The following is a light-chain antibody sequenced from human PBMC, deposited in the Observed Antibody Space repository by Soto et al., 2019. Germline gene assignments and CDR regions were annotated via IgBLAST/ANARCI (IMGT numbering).Light chain of an antibody. CDR2: GAS. Sequence: EIVMTQFPATLSVSPGERVTLSCRASQSVNSYLAWYQQKPGQAPRLLMYGASSRATGIPARFSGSGSGTEFTLTISSLQSEDFAAYYCQQYYKWPLTFGGGTKVEI. J-gene: IGKJ4*01. V-gene: IGKV3-15*01. CDR3: QQYYKWPLT. CDR1: QSVNSY.